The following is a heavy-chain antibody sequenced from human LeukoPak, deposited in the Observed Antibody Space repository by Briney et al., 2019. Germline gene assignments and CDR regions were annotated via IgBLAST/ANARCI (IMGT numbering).Heavy chain of an antibody. CDR2: IGVAGGDT. V-gene: IGHV3-13*01. D-gene: IGHD3-22*01. CDR1: GFSFSNYD. J-gene: IGHJ4*02. CDR3: ARESGPNGYGWTDFDL. Sequence: GGSLRLSCAASGFSFSNYDMHWVRQVPGKGLEWVSAIGVAGGDTHYADSVRGRFTISRENADSSMYLQMNSLRAGDTAVYYCARESGPNGYGWTDFDLWGQGTLVTVSS.